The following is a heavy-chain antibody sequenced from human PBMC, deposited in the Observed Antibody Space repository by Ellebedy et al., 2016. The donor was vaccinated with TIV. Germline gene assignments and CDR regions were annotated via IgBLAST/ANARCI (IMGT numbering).Heavy chain of an antibody. CDR3: ARDPLGYCSGGSCTNNWFDP. D-gene: IGHD2-15*01. V-gene: IGHV1-3*04. Sequence: AASVKVSCKTSGYTFTTFAVHWVRQAPGQSPEWMGWINIADANTKYSQKFQGRVTFTSDISATTVYMHLSSLRFDDSAVYYCARDPLGYCSGGSCTNNWFDPWGQGTLVTVSS. CDR2: INIADANT. J-gene: IGHJ5*02. CDR1: GYTFTTFA.